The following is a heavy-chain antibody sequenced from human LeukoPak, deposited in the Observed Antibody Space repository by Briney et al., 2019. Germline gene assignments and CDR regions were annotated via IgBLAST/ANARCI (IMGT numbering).Heavy chain of an antibody. CDR2: ISADNGNT. J-gene: IGHJ4*02. Sequence: GASVTVSCKASGYTFTNYGINWVRQAPGQGLEWMGWISADNGNTNYAQKVQGRVTMTTDTSTSTAYMELRSLRSDDTAVYYCARTPHRSLEWLYWGFFDYWGQGTLVTVSS. V-gene: IGHV1-18*01. CDR1: GYTFTNYG. CDR3: ARTPHRSLEWLYWGFFDY. D-gene: IGHD3-3*01.